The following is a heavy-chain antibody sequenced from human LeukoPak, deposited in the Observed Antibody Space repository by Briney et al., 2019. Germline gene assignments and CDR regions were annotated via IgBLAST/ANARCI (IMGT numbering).Heavy chain of an antibody. CDR2: ADSRGST. CDR3: ARVASGSHFDY. V-gene: IGHV4-59*01. Sequence: SETLSLTCAVSGGTITGYHWSWIRQPPGKGMDWIGYADSRGSTLYNPSLKSRVAISVDTSQRQLSLRLTSVTAADTAVYYCARVASGSHFDYWGQGTLVAVSS. D-gene: IGHD5-12*01. J-gene: IGHJ4*02. CDR1: GGTITGYH.